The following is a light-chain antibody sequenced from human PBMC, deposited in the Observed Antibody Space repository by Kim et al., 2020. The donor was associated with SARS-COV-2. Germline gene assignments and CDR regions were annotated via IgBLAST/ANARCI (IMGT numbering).Light chain of an antibody. V-gene: IGLV3-1*01. J-gene: IGLJ2*01. CDR3: QAWDSWGV. Sequence: SYELTQPPSVSVSPGQTASITCSGDKLGDKYACXYQQKPGQSPVLVIYQDSKRPSGIPERFSGSNSGNTATLTISGTQAMDEADYYCQAWDSWGVLGGGT. CDR2: QDS. CDR1: KLGDKY.